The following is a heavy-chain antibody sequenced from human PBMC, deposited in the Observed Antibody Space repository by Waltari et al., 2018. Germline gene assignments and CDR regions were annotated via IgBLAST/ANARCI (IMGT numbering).Heavy chain of an antibody. Sequence: EVLLVESGGGLVPPGGSLRLSCAASGFTFRDYWMHWVRQAPGKGLVWVSRIDSDASTTNYADSVKGRFTISRDNAKNTVYLEMNSLRADDTAVYYCGNGYYYNNMDVWGQGTTVSVAS. CDR2: IDSDASTT. CDR1: GFTFRDYW. V-gene: IGHV3-74*01. J-gene: IGHJ6*02. CDR3: GNGYYYNNMDV.